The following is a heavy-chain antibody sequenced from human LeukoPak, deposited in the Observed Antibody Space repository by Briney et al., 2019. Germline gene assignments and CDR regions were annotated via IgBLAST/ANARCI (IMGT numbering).Heavy chain of an antibody. V-gene: IGHV4-39*07. CDR1: GFSLSTSGM. CDR3: ARGGGIYSGYFDY. D-gene: IGHD3-16*01. J-gene: IGHJ4*02. CDR2: INHSGST. Sequence: SGPALVKPTQTLTLTCTFSGFSLSTSGMCVSWIRQPPGKGLEWIGEINHSGSTNYNPSLKSRVTISVDTSKNQFSLKLSSVTAADTAVYYCARGGGIYSGYFDYWGQGTLVTVSS.